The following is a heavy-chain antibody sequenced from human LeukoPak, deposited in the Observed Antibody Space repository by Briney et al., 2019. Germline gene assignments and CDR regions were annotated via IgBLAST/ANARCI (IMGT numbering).Heavy chain of an antibody. CDR3: ASPLTPYYYDSQYDY. CDR2: ISSSSSYI. D-gene: IGHD3-22*01. J-gene: IGHJ4*02. CDR1: GFTFSSYS. V-gene: IGHV3-21*01. Sequence: MAGGSLRPSCAASGFTFSSYSMNWVRQAPGKGLEWVSSISSSSSYIYYADSVKGRFTISRDNAKNSLYLQMNSLRAEDTAVYYCASPLTPYYYDSQYDYWGQGTLVTVSS.